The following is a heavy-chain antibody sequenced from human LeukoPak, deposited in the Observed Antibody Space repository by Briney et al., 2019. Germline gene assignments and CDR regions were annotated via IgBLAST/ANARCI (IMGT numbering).Heavy chain of an antibody. Sequence: PSGGSLRLSCAASGFTFSRYAMSWVRQAPGKGLEWVSAISGSGGSTYYADSVKGRFTISRDNSKNTLYLQMNSLRAEDTAVYYCAEEDTAMVTFGFDYWGQGTLVTVSS. CDR3: AEEDTAMVTFGFDY. CDR1: GFTFSRYA. CDR2: ISGSGGST. J-gene: IGHJ4*02. V-gene: IGHV3-23*01. D-gene: IGHD5-18*01.